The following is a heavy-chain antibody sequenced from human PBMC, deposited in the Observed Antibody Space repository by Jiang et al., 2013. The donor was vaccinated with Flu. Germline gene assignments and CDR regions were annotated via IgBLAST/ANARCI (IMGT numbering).Heavy chain of an antibody. CDR1: GFRFSDHW. CDR3: ARGLRGGYGMDV. D-gene: IGHD3-16*01. Sequence: PGGSLRLSCVASGFRFSDHWIHWVRQVPGNGLVWVSRINTDGRTTNYADSAKGRFTLSRDNAKNTVYVQMNSLRAEDTAVYYCARGLRGGYGMDVWGQGTTVTVSS. CDR2: INTDGRTT. J-gene: IGHJ6*02. V-gene: IGHV3-74*01.